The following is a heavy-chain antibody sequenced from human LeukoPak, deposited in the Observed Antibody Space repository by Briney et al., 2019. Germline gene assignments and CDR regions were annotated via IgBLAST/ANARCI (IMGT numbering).Heavy chain of an antibody. Sequence: SETLSLTCAVYGGSFSGNFWSWIRQAPGKGLEWIGEINHSGSTNYNPSLKSRVTISVDTSKNQFSLKLSSVTAADTAVYYCASHIWQGGYDPYYFDYWGQGTLVTVSS. CDR1: GGSFSGNF. CDR3: ASHIWQGGYDPYYFDY. V-gene: IGHV4-34*01. D-gene: IGHD5-12*01. CDR2: INHSGST. J-gene: IGHJ4*02.